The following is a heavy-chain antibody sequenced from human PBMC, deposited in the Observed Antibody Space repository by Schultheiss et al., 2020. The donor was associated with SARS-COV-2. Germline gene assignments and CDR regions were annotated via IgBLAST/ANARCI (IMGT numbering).Heavy chain of an antibody. V-gene: IGHV3-66*01. CDR1: GFTFSSYA. J-gene: IGHJ6*03. CDR2: IYSGGST. Sequence: GGSLRLSCAASGFTFSSYAMSWVRQAPGKGLEWVSVIYSGGSTYYADSVKGRFTISRDNSKNTLYLQMNSLRAEDTAVYYCARDPSPRGIYYYYYMDVWGKGTTVTVSS. CDR3: ARDPSPRGIYYYYYMDV. D-gene: IGHD2-2*01.